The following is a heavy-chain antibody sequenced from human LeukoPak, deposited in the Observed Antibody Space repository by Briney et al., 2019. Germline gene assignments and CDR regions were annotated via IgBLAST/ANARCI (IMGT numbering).Heavy chain of an antibody. V-gene: IGHV4-59*01. J-gene: IGHJ4*02. CDR3: ARGRLRGVYFDY. CDR2: IYYSGST. Sequence: SETLSLTCTVSGGSISSYYWSWIRQPPGKGLGWIGYIYYSGSTNYNPSLKSRVTISVDTSKNQFSLKLSSGTAADTAVYYCARGRLRGVYFDYWGQGTLVTVSS. CDR1: GGSISSYY. D-gene: IGHD3-10*01.